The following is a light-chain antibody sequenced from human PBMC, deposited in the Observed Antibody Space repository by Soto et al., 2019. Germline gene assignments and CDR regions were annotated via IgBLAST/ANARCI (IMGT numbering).Light chain of an antibody. CDR3: QQSDSTPWT. V-gene: IGKV1-39*01. CDR1: QTIRYY. CDR2: ATS. J-gene: IGKJ1*01. Sequence: IQMTQSPSSLCATVGDRITITCRASQTIRYYLNWYQQKPGKAPNLLIYATSSLQSGVPSRFSGSGSGTDFTLTIRSLQPEDFATYYCQQSDSTPWTFGQGTMV.